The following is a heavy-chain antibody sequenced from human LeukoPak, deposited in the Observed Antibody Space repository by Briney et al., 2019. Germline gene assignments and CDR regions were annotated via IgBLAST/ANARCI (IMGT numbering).Heavy chain of an antibody. J-gene: IGHJ4*02. Sequence: GGSLRLSCVGSGFIFRSYAVTWVRQAPGKGLEWVSSITANGDRTYYDDSVKGRFTISRDNSKKTLFLQMSSLRAEDTAVYYCATFGVIVRNNYLDYWGQGALVIVSS. CDR3: ATFGVIVRNNYLDY. CDR1: GFIFRSYA. D-gene: IGHD3-3*01. V-gene: IGHV3-23*01. CDR2: ITANGDRT.